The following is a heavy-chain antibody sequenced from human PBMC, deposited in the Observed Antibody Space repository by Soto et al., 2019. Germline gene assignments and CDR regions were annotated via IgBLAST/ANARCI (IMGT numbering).Heavy chain of an antibody. CDR1: GFTFSSYA. CDR2: ISGSGGST. CDR3: AKDLTGHNGGVTTFDY. D-gene: IGHD2-21*02. V-gene: IGHV3-23*01. Sequence: EVQLLESGGGLVQPGGSLRLSCAASGFTFSSYAMSWVRQAPGKGLEWVSAISGSGGSTYYADSVKGRFTISRDNSKNTLYQQMNSLRDEDTAVYYCAKDLTGHNGGVTTFDYWGQGTLVTVSS. J-gene: IGHJ4*02.